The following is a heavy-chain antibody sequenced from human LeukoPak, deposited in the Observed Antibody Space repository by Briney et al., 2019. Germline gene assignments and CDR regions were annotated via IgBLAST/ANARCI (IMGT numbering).Heavy chain of an antibody. CDR3: ARRGPWGGD. CDR1: GGSFSGYY. CDR2: INHSGST. V-gene: IGHV4-34*01. D-gene: IGHD3-10*01. Sequence: SETLSLTCAVYGGSFSGYYWNWIRQPPGKGLEWIGEINHSGSTNYNPSLKSRVTISVDTSKNQFSLKLSSVTAADTAVYYCARRGPWGGDWGQGTLVTVSS. J-gene: IGHJ4*02.